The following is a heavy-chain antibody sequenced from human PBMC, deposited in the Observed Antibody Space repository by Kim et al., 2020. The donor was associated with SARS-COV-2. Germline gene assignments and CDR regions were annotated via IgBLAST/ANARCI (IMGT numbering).Heavy chain of an antibody. V-gene: IGHV1-24*01. D-gene: IGHD2-2*01. J-gene: IGHJ6*02. CDR3: ATGIAISPGLNYDHFSGLDV. CDR2: SDPVNCQL. Sequence: ASVKVSCKVFGYRLTELSMHWVRQAPGKGLEWMGGSDPVNCQLIYAQNFQGRVTMTEDTSTDTAYMEVTSLLSEDTAAYYCATGIAISPGLNYDHFSGLDVWGQGTSVTVSS. CDR1: GYRLTELS.